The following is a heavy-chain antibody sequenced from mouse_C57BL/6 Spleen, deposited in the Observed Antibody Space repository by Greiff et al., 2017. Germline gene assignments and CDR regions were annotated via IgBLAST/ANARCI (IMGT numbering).Heavy chain of an antibody. CDR2: IYPGDGDT. D-gene: IGHD1-1*01. V-gene: IGHV1-80*01. CDR3: ARGASPITTVVATVDD. CDR1: GYAFSSYW. J-gene: IGHJ2*01. Sequence: VQLVESGAELVKPGASVKISCKASGYAFSSYWMNWVKQRPGKGLEWIGQIYPGDGDTNYNGKFKGKATLTADKSSSTAYMQLSSLTSEDSAVYFCARGASPITTVVATVDDWGQGTTLTVSS.